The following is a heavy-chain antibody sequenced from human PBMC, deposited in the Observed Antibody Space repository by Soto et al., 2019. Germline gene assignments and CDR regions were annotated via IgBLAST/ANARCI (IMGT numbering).Heavy chain of an antibody. CDR2: ISSSGSSI. V-gene: IGHV3-11*01. CDR1: GLTFSDCY. D-gene: IGHD3-10*01. CDR3: ARVRFGEWGYAMDV. J-gene: IGHJ6*02. Sequence: HVQLVESGGGLVKPGGSLRLSCAAFGLTFSDCYMNWIRQAPGEGLEWVAYISSSGSSINYAESVKGRFTISRDNAKNSLYLPMTSLRAEDTAMYYCARVRFGEWGYAMDVWGQGTTVTVSS.